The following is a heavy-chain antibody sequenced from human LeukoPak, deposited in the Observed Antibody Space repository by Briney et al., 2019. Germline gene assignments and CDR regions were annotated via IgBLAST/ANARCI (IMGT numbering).Heavy chain of an antibody. D-gene: IGHD1-26*01. J-gene: IGHJ3*02. Sequence: GSSVKVSCKASGYTFTSYGISWVRQAPGQGLEWMGWISAYNGNTNYAQKLQGRVTMTTDTSTSTAYMELRSLRSDDTAVYYCARGSGSYLIDAFDIWGQGTMVTVSS. V-gene: IGHV1-18*01. CDR2: ISAYNGNT. CDR3: ARGSGSYLIDAFDI. CDR1: GYTFTSYG.